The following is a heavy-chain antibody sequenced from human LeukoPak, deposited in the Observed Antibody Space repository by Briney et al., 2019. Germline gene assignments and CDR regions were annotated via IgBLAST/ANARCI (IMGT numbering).Heavy chain of an antibody. D-gene: IGHD2-2*01. V-gene: IGHV1-2*02. CDR1: GYTFTDYY. CDR2: INPNSGGT. CDR3: ARDHCTSNGCYEIYYYGMDV. J-gene: IGHJ6*02. Sequence: ASVKVSCKASGYTFTDYYIHWVRQAPGQGLEWMGWINPNSGGTNYAQKFQGRVTMTRDTSISTAYMELSRLRSDDTAVYYCARDHCTSNGCYEIYYYGMDVWAQGTTVTVSS.